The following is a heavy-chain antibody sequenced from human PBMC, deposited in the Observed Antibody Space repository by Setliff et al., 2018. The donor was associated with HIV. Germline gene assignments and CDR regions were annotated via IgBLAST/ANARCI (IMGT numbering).Heavy chain of an antibody. Sequence: GGSLRLSCAASGFSFSSYGMHWVRQAPGKGLEWVAVIWYDGSNKYYADSVKGRFTVSRDNSKNTLYLQMNSLRAEDTAVYYCARGLIPEALTTVDYWGQGTLVTVSS. D-gene: IGHD4-4*01. V-gene: IGHV3-33*01. CDR2: IWYDGSNK. CDR1: GFSFSSYG. J-gene: IGHJ4*02. CDR3: ARGLIPEALTTVDY.